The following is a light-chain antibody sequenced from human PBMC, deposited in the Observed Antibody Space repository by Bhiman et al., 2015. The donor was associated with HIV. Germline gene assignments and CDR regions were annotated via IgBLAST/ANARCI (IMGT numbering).Light chain of an antibody. Sequence: SYELTQPTSVSVSPGQTAGISCSGDKLGGKFTSWYQLKPGQSPVLVIYQNNKRPSGIPERFSGSASGNTATLTISGTQAMDEADYYCQVWGGSAVIFGGGTKLTVL. CDR3: QVWGGSAVI. V-gene: IGLV3-1*01. J-gene: IGLJ2*01. CDR1: KLGGKF. CDR2: QNN.